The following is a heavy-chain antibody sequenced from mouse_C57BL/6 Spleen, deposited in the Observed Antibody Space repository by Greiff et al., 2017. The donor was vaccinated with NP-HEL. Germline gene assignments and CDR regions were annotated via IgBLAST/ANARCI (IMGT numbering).Heavy chain of an antibody. Sequence: LQESGAELARPGASVKLSCKASGYTFTSYGISWVKQRTGQGLEWIGEIYPRSGNTYYNEKFKGKATLTADKSSSTAYMELRSLTSEDSAVYFCARRYPGYFDYWGQGTTLTVSS. J-gene: IGHJ2*01. D-gene: IGHD1-1*01. CDR1: GYTFTSYG. CDR3: ARRYPGYFDY. V-gene: IGHV1-81*01. CDR2: IYPRSGNT.